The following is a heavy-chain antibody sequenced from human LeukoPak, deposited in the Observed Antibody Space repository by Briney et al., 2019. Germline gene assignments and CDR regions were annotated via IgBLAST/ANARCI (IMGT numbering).Heavy chain of an antibody. D-gene: IGHD4-17*01. CDR2: INPNSGGT. J-gene: IGHJ4*02. Sequence: ASVTVSCKASGYTFTGYYMHWVRQAPGQGLEWMGRINPNSGGTNYAQKFQGRVTMTRDTSISTAYMELSRLRSDDTAVYYCAILYGAGDIDYWGQGTLVTVSS. V-gene: IGHV1-2*06. CDR1: GYTFTGYY. CDR3: AILYGAGDIDY.